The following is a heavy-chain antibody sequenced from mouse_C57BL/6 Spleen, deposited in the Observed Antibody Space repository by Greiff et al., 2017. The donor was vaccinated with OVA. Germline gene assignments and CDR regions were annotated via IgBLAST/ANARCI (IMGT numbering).Heavy chain of an antibody. V-gene: IGHV1-54*01. CDR1: GYAFTNYL. CDR3: ARSGKTGHYFDY. J-gene: IGHJ2*01. Sequence: VQLQQSGAELVRPGTSVKVSCKASGYAFTNYLIEWVKQRPGQGLEWIGVINPGSGGTNYNEKFKGKATLTADKSSGTAYMQLSSLTSEDSAVYFCARSGKTGHYFDYWGQGTTLTVSS. D-gene: IGHD4-1*01. CDR2: INPGSGGT.